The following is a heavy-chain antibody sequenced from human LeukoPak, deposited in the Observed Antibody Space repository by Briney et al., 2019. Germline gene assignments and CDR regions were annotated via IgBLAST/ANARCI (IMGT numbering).Heavy chain of an antibody. J-gene: IGHJ4*02. Sequence: GGSLRLSCAASGLTFSDHYMDWVRQAPGKGLERVGRTSNKGPTYTAEYAASVKGRFTISRDGSANSLFLQVNSLKIEDTAVYYCALSLASRWDAYDYWGLGTVVTVSS. CDR3: ALSLASRWDAYDY. CDR1: GLTFSDHY. D-gene: IGHD6-6*01. CDR2: TSNKGPTYTA. V-gene: IGHV3-72*01.